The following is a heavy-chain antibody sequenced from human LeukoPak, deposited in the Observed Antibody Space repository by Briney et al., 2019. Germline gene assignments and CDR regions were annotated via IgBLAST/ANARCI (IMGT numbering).Heavy chain of an antibody. Sequence: GGTLRLSCAASGFTFSSYSMNWVRQAPGKGLEWVSFISSSSSYIYYADSVKGRFTISRDNAKNSLYLQMNSLRVEDTAVYYCARGSSSWYYLDYWGQGTLVTVSS. D-gene: IGHD6-13*01. J-gene: IGHJ4*02. CDR2: ISSSSSYI. CDR3: ARGSSSWYYLDY. V-gene: IGHV3-21*01. CDR1: GFTFSSYS.